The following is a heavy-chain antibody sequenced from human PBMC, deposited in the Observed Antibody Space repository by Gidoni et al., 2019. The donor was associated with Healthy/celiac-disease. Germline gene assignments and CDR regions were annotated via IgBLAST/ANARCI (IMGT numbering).Heavy chain of an antibody. D-gene: IGHD2-21*02. CDR3: AREKYGGNSAWVFDY. CDR1: GFTVSSNY. V-gene: IGHV3-53*01. CDR2: IYSGGST. Sequence: EVQLVESGGGLIQPGGSLRLSCAASGFTVSSNYMSWVRQAPGKGLEWVSVIYSGGSTYYADSVKGRFTISRDNSKNTLYLQMNSLRAEDTAVYYCAREKYGGNSAWVFDYWGQGTLVTVSS. J-gene: IGHJ4*02.